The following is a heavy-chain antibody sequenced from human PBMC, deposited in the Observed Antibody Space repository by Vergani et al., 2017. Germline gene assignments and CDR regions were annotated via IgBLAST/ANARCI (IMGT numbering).Heavy chain of an antibody. CDR2: INPNSGGT. J-gene: IGHJ4*02. Sequence: QVQLVQSGAEVKKPGASVKVSCKASGYTFTGYYMHWVRQAPGQRLEWMGWINPNSGGTNYAQKFQGRVTMTRDTSISTAYMELSRLRSDDTAVYYCAREYYYDSSGDPIGDYWGQGTLVTVSS. CDR1: GYTFTGYY. V-gene: IGHV1-2*02. CDR3: AREYYYDSSGDPIGDY. D-gene: IGHD3-22*01.